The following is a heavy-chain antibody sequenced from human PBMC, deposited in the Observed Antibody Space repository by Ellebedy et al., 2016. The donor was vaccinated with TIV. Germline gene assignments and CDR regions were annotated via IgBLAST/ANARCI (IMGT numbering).Heavy chain of an antibody. D-gene: IGHD3-10*01. Sequence: GGSLRLXXDASGFTFSNFPMSWFRQTPGKGLEWVASISYSGYITDYADSVKGRFSVSRDNFKHTLHLHMNSLSDEDTALYYCTKGGVRGIHYYYGAEVWGQGTTVTVSS. CDR1: GFTFSNFP. V-gene: IGHV3-23*01. CDR2: ISYSGYIT. J-gene: IGHJ6*02. CDR3: TKGGVRGIHYYYGAEV.